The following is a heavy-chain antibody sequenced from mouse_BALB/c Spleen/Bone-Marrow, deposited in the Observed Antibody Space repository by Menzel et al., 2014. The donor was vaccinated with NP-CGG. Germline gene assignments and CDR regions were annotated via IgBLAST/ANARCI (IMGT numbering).Heavy chain of an antibody. CDR2: IYPGDGDT. Sequence: QVQLQQSGAELVRPGSSVKISCKASGYAFSSYWMNWVKQRPGQGLEWFGQIYPGDGDTNYNGNFKGKATLTVDKSSSTSYMQLSNLASEYSAVYFCAGNSGAMDYWGQGTSVTVSS. CDR3: AGNSGAMDY. V-gene: IGHV1-80*01. CDR1: GYAFSSYW. J-gene: IGHJ4*01.